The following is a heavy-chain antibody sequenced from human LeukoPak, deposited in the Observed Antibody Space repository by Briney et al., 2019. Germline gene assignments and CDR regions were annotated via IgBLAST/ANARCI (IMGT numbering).Heavy chain of an antibody. D-gene: IGHD5-18*01. CDR2: ISWNSGSI. CDR3: AKDMANSYGYLGLDY. J-gene: IGHJ4*02. CDR1: GFTFDDYA. Sequence: GGSLRLSCAASGFTFDDYAMHWVRQVPGKGLEWVSGISWNSGSIGYADSVRGRFTISRDNAKNSLYLQMNSLRAEDTALYYCAKDMANSYGYLGLDYWGQGTLVTVSS. V-gene: IGHV3-9*01.